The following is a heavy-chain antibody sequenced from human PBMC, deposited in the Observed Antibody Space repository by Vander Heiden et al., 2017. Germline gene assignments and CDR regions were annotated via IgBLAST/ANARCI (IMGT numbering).Heavy chain of an antibody. CDR1: GFPFRSYG. J-gene: IGHJ3*01. CDR3: ARGGSHTHTDGFSF. Sequence: QLVEFGGGVVQPGTSPRISCAASGFPFRSYGMHRVRQAPGKGLEWVAVVWYDESKTYYEGSVKCRFTISRDNFKDTLYLEMNSLRAEDSAVYWCARGGSHTHTDGFSFWGQGTMVSVS. V-gene: IGHV3-33*01. D-gene: IGHD1-26*01. CDR2: VWYDESKT.